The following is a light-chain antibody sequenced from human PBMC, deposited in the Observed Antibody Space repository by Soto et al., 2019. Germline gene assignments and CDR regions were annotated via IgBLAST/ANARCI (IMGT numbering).Light chain of an antibody. Sequence: SALTQPPSVSGSPGQSITISCTGTSSDVGGDNDVSWYQQHPGTAPKLLIYEINHRPSGVSDRFSASKSGNTASLTISGLQAEDEADYYCRSYESNRTLDVFGTGTKVTVL. CDR1: SSDVGGDND. CDR3: RSYESNRTLDV. CDR2: EIN. V-gene: IGLV2-14*01. J-gene: IGLJ1*01.